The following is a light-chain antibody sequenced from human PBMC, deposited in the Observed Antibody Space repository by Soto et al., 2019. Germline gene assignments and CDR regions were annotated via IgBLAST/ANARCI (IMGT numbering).Light chain of an antibody. CDR3: QQYNNWAYT. Sequence: EIVMTQSPATLSVSPGERATLSCRASQSVSSNLAWYQQKPAQAPRLLIYGASTRATGIPSRFSGSGSGTEFTLSISSLQSEDFAVYYFQQYNNWAYTFGQGTKLEIK. CDR2: GAS. CDR1: QSVSSN. J-gene: IGKJ2*01. V-gene: IGKV3-15*01.